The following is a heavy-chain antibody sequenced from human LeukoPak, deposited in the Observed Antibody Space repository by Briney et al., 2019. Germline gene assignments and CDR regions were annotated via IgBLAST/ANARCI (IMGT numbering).Heavy chain of an antibody. D-gene: IGHD6-19*01. CDR1: GYTFTGYY. V-gene: IGHV1-2*02. Sequence: ASVKVSCKASGYTFTGYYMHWVRQAPGQGLEWMGWINPNSGGTNYAQKFQGRVTMTRDTSTSTVYMELSSLRSEDTAVYYCARDQGIAVAGIALDAFDIWGQGTMVTVSS. CDR3: ARDQGIAVAGIALDAFDI. J-gene: IGHJ3*02. CDR2: INPNSGGT.